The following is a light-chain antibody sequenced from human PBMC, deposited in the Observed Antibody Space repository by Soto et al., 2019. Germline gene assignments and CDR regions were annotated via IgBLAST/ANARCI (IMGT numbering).Light chain of an antibody. CDR3: QQYNSYPPT. V-gene: IGKV1-5*01. CDR2: DAS. CDR1: QIITTR. J-gene: IGKJ5*01. Sequence: DIQMTQSPSTLSASVGYRVTITCRASQIITTRLAWYQQKPGKAPKLLIYDASSLESGVPSRFSGSGSGTEFTLTISSLQPDDFATYYCQQYNSYPPTFGQGTRLEI.